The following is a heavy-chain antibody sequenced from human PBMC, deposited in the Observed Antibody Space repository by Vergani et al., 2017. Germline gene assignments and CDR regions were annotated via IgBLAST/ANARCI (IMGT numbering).Heavy chain of an antibody. CDR1: GFTFSSYG. Sequence: QVQLVESGGGVVQPGRSLRLSCAASGFTFSSYGMHWVRQAPGKGLEWVAVISYDGSNKYYADSVKGRFTISRDNSKNTLYLQMNSLRAEDTAVYYCAREGEYSSSWYRNYYYMDVWGKGTTVTVSS. CDR3: AREGEYSSSWYRNYYYMDV. D-gene: IGHD6-13*01. J-gene: IGHJ6*03. V-gene: IGHV3-30*03. CDR2: ISYDGSNK.